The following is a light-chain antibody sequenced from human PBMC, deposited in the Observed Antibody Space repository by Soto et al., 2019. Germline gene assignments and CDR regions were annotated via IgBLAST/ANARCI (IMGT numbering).Light chain of an antibody. V-gene: IGKV1-27*01. CDR1: QGISNY. CDR3: QKYNSAPRIT. Sequence: DIQMTQSPSSLSAPVGDRVTITCRASQGISNYLAWYQQKPGKVPKLLIYAASTLQSGVPSRFSGSGSGTDFTLTISSLQPEDVATYYCQKYNSAPRITFGQGTRLEIK. J-gene: IGKJ5*01. CDR2: AAS.